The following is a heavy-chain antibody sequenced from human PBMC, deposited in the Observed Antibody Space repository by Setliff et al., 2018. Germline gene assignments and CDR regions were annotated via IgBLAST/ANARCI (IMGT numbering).Heavy chain of an antibody. J-gene: IGHJ4*02. CDR3: ARVAYPNGGSCRYFDN. Sequence: PSETLSLTCAVSGGSISTDPYFWTWIRQHPVKGLEWIGYISYSGRTSYNPSLYSRITVSLDRSKNQFSLQLTSVTAADTAMYYYARVAYPNGGSCRYFDNWGQGTLVTVSS. CDR1: GGSISTDPYF. V-gene: IGHV4-31*11. CDR2: ISYSGRT. D-gene: IGHD2-15*01.